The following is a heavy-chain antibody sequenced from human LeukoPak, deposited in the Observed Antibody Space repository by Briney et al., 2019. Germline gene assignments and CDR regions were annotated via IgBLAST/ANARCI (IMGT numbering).Heavy chain of an antibody. CDR3: AKDPTHYRVWDDYDSTVLSY. CDR2: IRYDGSNK. D-gene: IGHD3-22*01. V-gene: IGHV3-30*02. CDR1: GFTFSSCG. J-gene: IGHJ4*02. Sequence: GGSLRLSCAASGFTFSSCGMHWVRQAPGKGLEWAAFIRYDGSNKYYADSVKGRFTISRDNSKNTLYLQMNSLRAADTAVYYCAKDPTHYRVWDDYDSTVLSYWGQGTLVTVSS.